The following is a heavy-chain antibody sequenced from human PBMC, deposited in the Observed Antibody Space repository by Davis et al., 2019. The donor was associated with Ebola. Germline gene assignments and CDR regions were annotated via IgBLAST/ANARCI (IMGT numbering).Heavy chain of an antibody. J-gene: IGHJ4*02. Sequence: AASVNVSCKASGCTFSSYAISWVRQAPGQGLEWMGRIIPIFGTANYAQKFQGRVTITADESTSTAYMELSSLRSEDTAVYYCVRDGVTTHYWGQGTLVTVSS. D-gene: IGHD2/OR15-2a*01. CDR1: GCTFSSYA. V-gene: IGHV1-69*13. CDR3: VRDGVTTHY. CDR2: IIPIFGTA.